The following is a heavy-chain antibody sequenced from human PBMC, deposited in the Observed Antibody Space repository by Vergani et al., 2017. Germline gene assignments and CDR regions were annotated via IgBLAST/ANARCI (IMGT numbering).Heavy chain of an antibody. CDR3: ARDSYYDSSGYYGMDV. J-gene: IGHJ6*02. CDR2: ISSSGSTI. D-gene: IGHD3-22*01. Sequence: EVQLVESGGGLVQPGGSLRLSCAASGFTFSSYEMNWVRQAPGKGLEWVSYISSSGSTIYYADSVMGRFTISRDNAKNSLYLQMNSLRAEDTAVYYCARDSYYDSSGYYGMDVWGQGTTVTVSS. V-gene: IGHV3-48*03. CDR1: GFTFSSYE.